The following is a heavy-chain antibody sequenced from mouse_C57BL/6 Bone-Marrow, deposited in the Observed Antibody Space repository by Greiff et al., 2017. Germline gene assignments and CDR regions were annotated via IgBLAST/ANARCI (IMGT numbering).Heavy chain of an antibody. V-gene: IGHV1-81*01. J-gene: IGHJ3*01. CDR2: IYPRSGNT. Sequence: QVQLKESGAELARPGASVKLSCKASGYTFTSYGISWVKQRTGQGLEWIGEIYPRSGNTYYNEKFKGKATLTADKSDSTAYMELRSLTSEDSAVYFWARCLFRDYGSSDWFDYWGQGTLVTVSA. CDR3: ARCLFRDYGSSDWFDY. CDR1: GYTFTSYG. D-gene: IGHD1-1*01.